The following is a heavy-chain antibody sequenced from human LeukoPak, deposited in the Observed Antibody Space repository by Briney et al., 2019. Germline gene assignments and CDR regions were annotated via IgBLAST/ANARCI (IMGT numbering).Heavy chain of an antibody. CDR1: GFTFSSYA. J-gene: IGHJ4*02. Sequence: GGSLRLSCAASGFTFSSYAMNWVRQAPGKGLEWVSGISGSGDSTYYADSVKGRFTVSRDNSKNTLYVQMKSLRAEDTAVYYCAKDFVVVPGNVNYFDYWGQGTLVTVSS. CDR3: AKDFVVVPGNVNYFDY. V-gene: IGHV3-23*01. D-gene: IGHD2-21*02. CDR2: ISGSGDST.